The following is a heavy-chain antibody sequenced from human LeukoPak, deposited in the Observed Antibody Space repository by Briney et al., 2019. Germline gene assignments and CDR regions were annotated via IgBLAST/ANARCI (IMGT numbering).Heavy chain of an antibody. CDR3: ARAGSVATIQQAFDI. J-gene: IGHJ3*02. Sequence: SVKVSCKASGGTFSSYAISWVRQAPGQGLEWMGGIIPIFGTANYAQKFQGRVTITADKSTSTAYMELSSLRSEDTAVYYCARAGSVATIQQAFDIWGQGTMVTVSS. CDR2: IIPIFGTA. D-gene: IGHD5-24*01. V-gene: IGHV1-69*06. CDR1: GGTFSSYA.